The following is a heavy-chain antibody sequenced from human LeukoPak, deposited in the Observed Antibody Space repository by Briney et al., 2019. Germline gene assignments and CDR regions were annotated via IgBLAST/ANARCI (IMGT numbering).Heavy chain of an antibody. CDR1: GYTFTSYY. J-gene: IGHJ4*02. CDR2: INPSGGST. CDR3: ARVATGVYYFDY. D-gene: IGHD1-1*01. Sequence: GASVKVSCKASGYTFTSYYMHWVRQAPGQGLEWMGIINPSGGSTSYAQKFQGRVTMTRDMSTSTVYMELSSLRSEDTAMYYCARVATGVYYFDYWGQGTLVTVSS. V-gene: IGHV1-46*01.